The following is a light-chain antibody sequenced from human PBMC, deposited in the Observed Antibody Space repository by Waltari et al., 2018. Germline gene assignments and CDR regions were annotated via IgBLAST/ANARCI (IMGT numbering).Light chain of an antibody. Sequence: QSALTQFPSASGSPGQSVTISCTGTSSDVGGNDYISWYQQHPGKAPKVIIYEVYKGPSGVPDRFSGSKPGNTASLTVSGLQAEDEANYYCSSYAGKYVVGGGTKLTVL. J-gene: IGLJ3*02. CDR3: SSYAGKYV. V-gene: IGLV2-8*01. CDR2: EVY. CDR1: SSDVGGNDY.